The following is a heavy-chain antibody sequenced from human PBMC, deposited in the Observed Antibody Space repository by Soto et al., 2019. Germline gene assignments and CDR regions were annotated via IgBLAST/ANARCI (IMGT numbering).Heavy chain of an antibody. CDR2: TYYRPKWYN. J-gene: IGHJ6*02. V-gene: IGHV6-1*01. CDR1: GDSVSSNSAA. Sequence: SQTLSLTCAISGDSVSSNSAAWNWIRQSTSRGLEWLTRTYYRPKWYNGYAVSVKSRITINPDTSKNHFSLQLNSVTPEDTAVYYCARDQNDSGAPDYYYYGMDVWGQGTTVTVSS. D-gene: IGHD1-26*01. CDR3: ARDQNDSGAPDYYYYGMDV.